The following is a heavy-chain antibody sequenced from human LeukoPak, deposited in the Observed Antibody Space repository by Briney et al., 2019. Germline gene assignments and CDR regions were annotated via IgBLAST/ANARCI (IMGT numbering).Heavy chain of an antibody. CDR1: GFTFSDHY. Sequence: GGSLRLSCAASGFTFSDHYMTWIRQAPGKGLEWVSYISTSSTYTNSADSVKGRFTISRDNAKNSLYLQMNSLRAEDTAVYYCAREDKWYFDLWGRGTLVTVSS. CDR2: ISTSSTYT. CDR3: AREDKWYFDL. J-gene: IGHJ2*01. V-gene: IGHV3-11*05.